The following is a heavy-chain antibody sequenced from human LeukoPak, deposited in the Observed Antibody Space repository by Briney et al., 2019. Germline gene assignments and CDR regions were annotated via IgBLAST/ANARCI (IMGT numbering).Heavy chain of an antibody. J-gene: IGHJ4*02. CDR2: ISHDGSNK. V-gene: IGHV3-30*18. CDR3: AKDGLSGSAQRYFFDY. D-gene: IGHD3-22*01. CDR1: GFTLSSYG. Sequence: GRSLRLSCAASGFTLSSYGMHWVRQAPGKGLEWVAIISHDGSNKYYADSVKGRFTISRDNSKNSLYLQMNSPRAEDTAVYYCAKDGLSGSAQRYFFDYWGQGSLVIVSS.